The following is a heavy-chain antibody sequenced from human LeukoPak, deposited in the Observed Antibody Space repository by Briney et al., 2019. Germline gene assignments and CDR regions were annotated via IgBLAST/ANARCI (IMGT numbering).Heavy chain of an antibody. D-gene: IGHD4-17*01. V-gene: IGHV4-30-4*01. CDR1: GGSISSGDYY. Sequence: SQTLSLTCTVSGGSISSGDYYWSWIRQPPGKGLEWIGYIYYSGSSYYIPSLKSRVTMSVDTSKNQFSLRLSSVTAADTAVYCCARQIYGDLYYFDYWGQGTLVTVSS. CDR2: IYYSGSS. J-gene: IGHJ4*02. CDR3: ARQIYGDLYYFDY.